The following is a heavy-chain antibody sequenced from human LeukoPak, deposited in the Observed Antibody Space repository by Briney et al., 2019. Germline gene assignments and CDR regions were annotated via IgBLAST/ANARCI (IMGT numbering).Heavy chain of an antibody. CDR1: GFTFSSYG. CDR2: IRYDGSNK. CDR3: ARERYYYGSGSPHDAFDI. Sequence: PGGSLRLSCAASGFTFSSYGMHWVRQAPGKGLEWVAFIRYDGSNKYYADSVKGRFTIPRDNSKNTLYLQMNSLRAEDTAVYYCARERYYYGSGSPHDAFDIWGQGTMVTVSS. V-gene: IGHV3-30*02. J-gene: IGHJ3*02. D-gene: IGHD3-10*01.